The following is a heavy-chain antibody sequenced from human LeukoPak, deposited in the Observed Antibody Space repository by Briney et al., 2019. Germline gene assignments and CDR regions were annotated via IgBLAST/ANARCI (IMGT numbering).Heavy chain of an antibody. D-gene: IGHD4-23*01. V-gene: IGHV3-66*01. CDR1: GFTVSSNY. Sequence: PGGSLRLSCAASGFTVSSNYMSWVRQAPGKGLEWVSTIYSGGSTYYADSVKGRFTISRDNSKNTLYLQMNSLGAEDTAVYYCGGITRYYFDYWGQGTLVTVSS. CDR3: GGITRYYFDY. J-gene: IGHJ4*02. CDR2: IYSGGST.